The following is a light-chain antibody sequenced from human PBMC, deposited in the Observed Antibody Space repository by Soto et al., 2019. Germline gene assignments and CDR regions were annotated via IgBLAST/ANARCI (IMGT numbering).Light chain of an antibody. CDR3: QQRSDWPPLT. Sequence: EIVLTQSPATLSLSPGERATLSCRASQSVSNYLAWYQQKPGQAPRLLIYDASNRATGIPARFSGSGSGTDFPLTISSLEPEDVAVYYCQQRSDWPPLTCGGGTKVEIK. V-gene: IGKV3-11*01. CDR1: QSVSNY. CDR2: DAS. J-gene: IGKJ4*01.